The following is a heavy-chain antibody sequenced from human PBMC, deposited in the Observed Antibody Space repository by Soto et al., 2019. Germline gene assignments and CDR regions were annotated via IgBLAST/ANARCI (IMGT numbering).Heavy chain of an antibody. CDR2: IYYSGST. CDR1: GGSISSGDYY. J-gene: IGHJ6*02. CDR3: SRHGSSDYYGMDV. V-gene: IGHV4-30-4*01. Sequence: QVQLQESGPGLVKPSQTLSLTCTVSGGSISSGDYYWSWIRQPPGKGLEWIGYIYYSGSTYYNPYLKSRVTISVDTSKNQCSLKLSSVTAADTAVYYCSRHGSSDYYGMDVWGQGTTVTVSS. D-gene: IGHD2-2*01.